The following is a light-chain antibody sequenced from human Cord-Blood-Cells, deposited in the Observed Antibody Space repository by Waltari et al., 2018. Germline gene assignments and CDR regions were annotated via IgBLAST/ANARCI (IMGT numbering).Light chain of an antibody. Sequence: EIVITQSPATLSVSPGERATLSCRASQSVSSNLAWYQQKPGQAPRLHIYGASTRATGIPARFSGSGSGTECTLTISSLQSEDFAVYYCQQYNNWPPWTFGQGTKVEIK. V-gene: IGKV3-15*01. J-gene: IGKJ1*01. CDR1: QSVSSN. CDR3: QQYNNWPPWT. CDR2: GAS.